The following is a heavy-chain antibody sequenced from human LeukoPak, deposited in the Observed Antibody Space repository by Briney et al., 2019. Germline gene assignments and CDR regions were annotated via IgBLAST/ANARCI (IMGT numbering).Heavy chain of an antibody. CDR2: MNPNSGNT. Sequence: ASVKVSCKDSGYTFTNYDVNWVRQATGQGLEWLGWMNPNSGNTDYAQKFQGRLTITKNTSISTAYMELSSLRSEDTAVYYCARCRGLSTGYRRFDYWGQGTQVTVSS. D-gene: IGHD3-22*01. CDR3: ARCRGLSTGYRRFDY. CDR1: GYTFTNYD. V-gene: IGHV1-8*03. J-gene: IGHJ4*02.